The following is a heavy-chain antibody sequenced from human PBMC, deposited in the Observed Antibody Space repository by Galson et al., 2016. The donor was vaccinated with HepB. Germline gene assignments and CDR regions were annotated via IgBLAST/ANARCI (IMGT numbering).Heavy chain of an antibody. J-gene: IGHJ4*02. V-gene: IGHV5-10-1*01. CDR1: GSSFTSYW. CDR2: IDPSDSYT. D-gene: IGHD4-17*01. Sequence: QSGAEVKKPGESLRISCKGSGSSFTSYWISWVRQTPAKGLEWMGRIDPSDSYTNYSPSFQGHVTISTDKSISTAYLQWRSLKASDTAMYYCARRDHRYGGYGYWGQGTLVTVSS. CDR3: ARRDHRYGGYGY.